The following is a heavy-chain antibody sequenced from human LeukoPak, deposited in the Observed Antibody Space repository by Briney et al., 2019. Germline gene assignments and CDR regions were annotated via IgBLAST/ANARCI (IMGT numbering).Heavy chain of an antibody. V-gene: IGHV4-4*02. D-gene: IGHD6-19*01. Sequence: PSETLSLTCTVSGDSISNKNWWTWVRQPPGKGLEWIGEIYDADSTNYNPSLKSRVTISLDESKNQFSLKLSSVTAADTAVYYCARNIAVAGTRAVDYWGQGTLVTVSS. CDR1: GDSISNKNW. CDR3: ARNIAVAGTRAVDY. CDR2: IYDADST. J-gene: IGHJ4*02.